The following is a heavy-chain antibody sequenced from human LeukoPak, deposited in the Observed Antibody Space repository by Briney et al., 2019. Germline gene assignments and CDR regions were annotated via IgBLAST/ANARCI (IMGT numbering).Heavy chain of an antibody. J-gene: IGHJ3*02. Sequence: GGSLRLSCAASGFTFSIYSMNWVRQAPGKGLEWVSAISGSGGSTYYADSVKGRFTISRDNSKNTLYLQMNSLRAEDTAVYYCAKDIVLRYFDWLPGAFDIWGQGTMVTVSS. CDR2: ISGSGGST. CDR3: AKDIVLRYFDWLPGAFDI. V-gene: IGHV3-23*01. D-gene: IGHD3-9*01. CDR1: GFTFSIYS.